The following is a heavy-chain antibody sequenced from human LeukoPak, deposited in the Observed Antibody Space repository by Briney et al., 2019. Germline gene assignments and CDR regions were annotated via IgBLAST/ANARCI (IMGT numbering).Heavy chain of an antibody. CDR1: GFTFSTYA. CDR2: VCTSGRST. Sequence: GGSLRRSCAASGFTFSTYAMSWVRQAQGKGLEWVSTVCTSGRSTYYADSVKGRFTISRDNSKNTLSLQMNSLRAEDTAVYYCAKGLNGYGSGSYSHLDAFDIWGQGTLVTVSS. D-gene: IGHD3-10*01. V-gene: IGHV3-23*01. J-gene: IGHJ3*02. CDR3: AKGLNGYGSGSYSHLDAFDI.